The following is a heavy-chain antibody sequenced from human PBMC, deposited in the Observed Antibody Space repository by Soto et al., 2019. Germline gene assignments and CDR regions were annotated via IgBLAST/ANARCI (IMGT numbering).Heavy chain of an antibody. CDR2: ISYDGSNK. CDR1: GFTFSSYA. D-gene: IGHD6-13*01. CDR3: ASLYSSSWSFDY. J-gene: IGHJ4*02. V-gene: IGHV3-30-3*01. Sequence: GGSLRLSCAASGFTFSSYAMHWVRQAPGKGLEWVAVISYDGSNKYYADSVKGRFTISRDNSKNTLYLQMNSLRAEDTAVYYCASLYSSSWSFDYWGQGTLVTVSS.